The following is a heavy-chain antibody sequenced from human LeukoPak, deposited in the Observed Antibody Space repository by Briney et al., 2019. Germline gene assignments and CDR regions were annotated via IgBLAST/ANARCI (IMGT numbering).Heavy chain of an antibody. D-gene: IGHD3-10*01. CDR2: INPNSGGT. J-gene: IGHJ6*03. CDR3: ATGGSGSKDSHYYYYMDV. CDR1: GYTFTGYY. Sequence: GASVKVSCKASGYTFTGYYMHWVRQAPGQGLEWMGWINPNSGGTNYAQKFQGRVTMTEDTSTDTAYMELSSLRSEDTAVYYCATGGSGSKDSHYYYYMDVWGKGTTVTISS. V-gene: IGHV1-2*02.